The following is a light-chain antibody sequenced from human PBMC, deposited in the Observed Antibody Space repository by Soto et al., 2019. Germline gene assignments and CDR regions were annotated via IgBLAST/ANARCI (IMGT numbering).Light chain of an antibody. V-gene: IGKV1-5*03. CDR2: RAS. CDR1: QSISSW. CDR3: QQYNSYPYT. J-gene: IGKJ2*01. Sequence: DIQMTQSPSTLSASVGDRVTITCRASQSISSWLAWYQQKPGKAPKLLIYRASTLESGVPSRCSGSGSGTEFTLTISSLQANDFATYYCQQYNSYPYTFGQGTMLEIK.